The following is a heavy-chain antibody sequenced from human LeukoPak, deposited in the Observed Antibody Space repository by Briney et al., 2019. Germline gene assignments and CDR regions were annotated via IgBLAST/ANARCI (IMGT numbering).Heavy chain of an antibody. V-gene: IGHV3-48*01. J-gene: IGHJ4*02. CDR2: ITSTSDTI. CDR3: ARSSGYPFFDY. CDR1: EFTFSAYG. D-gene: IGHD3-22*01. Sequence: RGGSLRLSCVASEFTFSAYGMSWVRQAPGEGLEWLSYITSTSDTIYYADSVKGRFTSSRDNAKNSVYLQMNSLRAEDTAVYYCARSSGYPFFDYWGQGTLVTVSS.